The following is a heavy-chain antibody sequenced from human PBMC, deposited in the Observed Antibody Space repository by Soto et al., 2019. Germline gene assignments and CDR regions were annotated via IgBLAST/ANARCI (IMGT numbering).Heavy chain of an antibody. CDR2: ISYSGST. J-gene: IGHJ4*02. V-gene: IGHV4-61*03. Sequence: SETLSLTCTVSGGSVSSGCYFWSWIRQPPGKGLEWIGYISYSGSTKYNPSLESRVTISVDTSNKNFSLKLASVTAADTAVYYCARAPYSSGWPDSWGQGTLVTVSS. CDR3: ARAPYSSGWPDS. CDR1: GGSVSSGCYF. D-gene: IGHD6-19*01.